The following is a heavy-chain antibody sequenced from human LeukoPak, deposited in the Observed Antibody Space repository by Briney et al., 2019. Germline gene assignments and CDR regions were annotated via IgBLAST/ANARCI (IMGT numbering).Heavy chain of an antibody. CDR2: IYDTGST. D-gene: IGHD3-3*01. V-gene: IGHV4-39*01. Sequence: PSETLSLTCTVSGDSIRSDNYYWGWIRQPPGKGLEWIGSIYDTGSTFYNPSLKSRVIISVDTSKSQFSLKLSSVTAADTAVYYCQSRFLEWLLDYWGQGTLVTVSS. CDR3: QSRFLEWLLDY. CDR1: GDSIRSDNYY. J-gene: IGHJ4*02.